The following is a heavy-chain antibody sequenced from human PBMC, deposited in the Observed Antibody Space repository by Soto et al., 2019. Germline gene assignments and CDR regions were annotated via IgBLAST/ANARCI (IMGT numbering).Heavy chain of an antibody. Sequence: QSLTYAVYCGYCSAYYWSCVLQPPGKGLEWIGEINHSGSTNYNPSLKSRVTISVDASKNQFSLKLSSVTAADTAVYYCARRYYYGSGSYYSPIDYWGQGTLVTVSS. CDR1: CGYCSAYY. V-gene: IGHV4-34*01. J-gene: IGHJ4*02. CDR3: ARRYYYGSGSYYSPIDY. CDR2: INHSGST. D-gene: IGHD3-10*01.